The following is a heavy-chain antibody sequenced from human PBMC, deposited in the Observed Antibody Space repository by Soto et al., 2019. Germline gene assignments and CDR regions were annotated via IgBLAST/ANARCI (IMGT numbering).Heavy chain of an antibody. Sequence: ASVKVSCKASGYPFTTYGISWVRQAPGQGLEWMGWISGYNDNTNYAQKFQGRVTMTRNTSISTAYMELSSLRSEDTAVYYCARAYYYDSSGYYTPPSNWFDPWGQGTLVTVSS. CDR1: GYPFTTYG. J-gene: IGHJ5*02. CDR2: ISGYNDNT. D-gene: IGHD3-22*01. CDR3: ARAYYYDSSGYYTPPSNWFDP. V-gene: IGHV1-18*04.